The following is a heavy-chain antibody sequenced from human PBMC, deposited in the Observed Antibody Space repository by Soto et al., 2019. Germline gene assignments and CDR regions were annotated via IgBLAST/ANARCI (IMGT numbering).Heavy chain of an antibody. J-gene: IGHJ4*02. D-gene: IGHD3-3*02. V-gene: IGHV3-48*02. Sequence: EVQLVASGGGLVQPGGSLRLSCAASNFTFSRYSMNWFRQAPGKGLEWVSYISSSTNTIYYADSVKGRFTISRDNAKSSLYLQMKSLRDEDTAVYYCARQLGSPSAGDFDYWGQGTLVTVSS. CDR2: ISSSTNTI. CDR3: ARQLGSPSAGDFDY. CDR1: NFTFSRYS.